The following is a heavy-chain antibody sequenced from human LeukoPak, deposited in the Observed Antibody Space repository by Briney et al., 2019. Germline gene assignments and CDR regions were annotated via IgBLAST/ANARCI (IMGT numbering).Heavy chain of an antibody. D-gene: IGHD3-10*01. CDR3: AGRGSGSYFDY. CDR2: ISGSGGSA. V-gene: IGHV3-23*01. CDR1: GFTFNTYG. Sequence: GGTLRLPCAASGFTFNTYGMNWVRQAPGKGLEWVSAISGSGGSAYYADSVKGRFTISRDNAKNTLYLQMNRLRAEDTAVYYCAGRGSGSYFDYWGQGTLVTVSS. J-gene: IGHJ4*02.